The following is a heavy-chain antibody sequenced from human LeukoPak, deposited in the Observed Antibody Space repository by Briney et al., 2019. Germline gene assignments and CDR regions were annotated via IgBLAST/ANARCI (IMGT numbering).Heavy chain of an antibody. D-gene: IGHD6-19*01. CDR2: INPNSGGT. CDR3: ARWIAVAAHFDY. Sequence: ASVKVSCKASGYTFTGYYMHWVRQAPGQGLEWMGWINPNSGGTNYAQKFQGRVTMTRDTSISTAYMELGRLRSDDTAVYYCARWIAVAAHFDYWGQGTLVTVSS. V-gene: IGHV1-2*02. CDR1: GYTFTGYY. J-gene: IGHJ4*02.